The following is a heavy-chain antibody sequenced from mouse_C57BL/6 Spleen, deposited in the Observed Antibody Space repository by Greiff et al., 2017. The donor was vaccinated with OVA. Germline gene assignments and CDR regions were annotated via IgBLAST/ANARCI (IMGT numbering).Heavy chain of an antibody. J-gene: IGHJ2*01. CDR1: GYAFSSSW. D-gene: IGHD2-2*01. V-gene: IGHV1-82*01. Sequence: QVQLQQSGPELVKPGASVKISCKASGYAFSSSWMNWVKQRPGKGLEWIGRIYPGDGDTNYNGKFKGKATLTADKSSSTAYMQLSSLTSEDSAVYFCASLYDGYDGVDYWGQGTTLTVPS. CDR2: IYPGDGDT. CDR3: ASLYDGYDGVDY.